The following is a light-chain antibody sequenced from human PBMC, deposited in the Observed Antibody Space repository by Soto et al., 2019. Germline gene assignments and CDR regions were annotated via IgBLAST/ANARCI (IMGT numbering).Light chain of an antibody. CDR3: QQYNNWWT. CDR1: QSVSRN. Sequence: EIVMTQSPATLSVSPGERATLSCRASQSVSRNLAWYQQKPGQAPRLLIYGASTGATGIPARFSGSGSGTEFTLTISSLQSEDFAVYYCQQYNNWWTFGQGTKVEIK. V-gene: IGKV3-15*01. CDR2: GAS. J-gene: IGKJ1*01.